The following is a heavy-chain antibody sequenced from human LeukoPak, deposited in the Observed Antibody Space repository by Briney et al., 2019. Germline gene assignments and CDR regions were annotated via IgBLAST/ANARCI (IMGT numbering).Heavy chain of an antibody. CDR2: ISGSGGST. J-gene: IGHJ6*02. CDR3: AKSPGPDIVVVPAALMDV. CDR1: GFTSSSYA. D-gene: IGHD2-2*01. Sequence: GGSLRLSCAASGFTSSSYAMSWVRQAPGKGLEWVSAISGSGGSTYYADSVKGRFTISRDNSKNTLYLQMNSLRAEDTAVYYCAKSPGPDIVVVPAALMDVWGQGTTVTVSS. V-gene: IGHV3-23*01.